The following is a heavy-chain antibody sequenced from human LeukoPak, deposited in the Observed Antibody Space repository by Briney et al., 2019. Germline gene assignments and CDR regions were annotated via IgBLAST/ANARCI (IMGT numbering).Heavy chain of an antibody. CDR1: GFTFSSYT. V-gene: IGHV3-21*01. J-gene: IGHJ3*02. D-gene: IGHD4-23*01. CDR2: ITSDNRYI. Sequence: GGSLRLSCAASGFTFSSYTMNWVRQAPGKGLEWVSSITSDNRYIFYADSVKGRFTISRDNAQNSLYLQMNSLRAEDTAVYYCARDDGDNFNDAFDIWGQGTMVAVSS. CDR3: ARDDGDNFNDAFDI.